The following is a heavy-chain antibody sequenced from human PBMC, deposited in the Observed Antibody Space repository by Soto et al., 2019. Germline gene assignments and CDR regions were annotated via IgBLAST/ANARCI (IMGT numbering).Heavy chain of an antibody. D-gene: IGHD1-26*01. V-gene: IGHV3-53*02. J-gene: IGHJ4*02. CDR2: IYSGGST. CDR1: GFTVSSQY. Sequence: EVQLVETGGDLIQPGGSLRLSCAASGFTVSSQYMSWVRQAPGKGLEWVSVIYSGGSTYYADSVKGRFTISRDKSKNTLYLLMNSLKDEDTAVYYCARGSERAYFDYCGQGTLVTVSS. CDR3: ARGSERAYFDY.